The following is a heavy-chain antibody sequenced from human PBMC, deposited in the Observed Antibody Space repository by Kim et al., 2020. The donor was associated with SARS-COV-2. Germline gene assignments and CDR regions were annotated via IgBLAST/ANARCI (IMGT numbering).Heavy chain of an antibody. J-gene: IGHJ4*02. CDR3: ARRGYSPFDY. V-gene: IGHV1-8*01. Sequence: NTGYAQKFQGRVTMTRNTSISTAYMELSSLRSEDTAVYYCARRGYSPFDYWGQGTLVTVSS. CDR2: NT. D-gene: IGHD3-22*01.